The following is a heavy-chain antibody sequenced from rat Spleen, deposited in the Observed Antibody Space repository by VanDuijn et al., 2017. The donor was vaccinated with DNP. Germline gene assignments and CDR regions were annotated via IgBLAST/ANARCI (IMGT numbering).Heavy chain of an antibody. D-gene: IGHD1-2*01. CDR2: IRPSGTVT. V-gene: IGHV5S23*01. J-gene: IGHJ4*01. CDR1: GFIFSNFD. Sequence: EVQLVESGGGLIQPGGSLILSCAASGFIFSNFDMAWVRQAPTKGLEWVASIRPSGTVTYYRDSIKGRFTVSRDNAGRSLYLQMDSLRSEDTATYYCARSGYSSFHYAMDAWGQGTSVTVSS. CDR3: ARSGYSSFHYAMDA.